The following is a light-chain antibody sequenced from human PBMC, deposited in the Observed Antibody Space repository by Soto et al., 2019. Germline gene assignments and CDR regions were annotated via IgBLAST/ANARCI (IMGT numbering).Light chain of an antibody. J-gene: IGKJ1*01. Sequence: DIVMTQSPDSLAVSLGERATIHCKSSQSVLYSSNNKNYLVWYQQKPGQPPKLLISWASTRESGVPDRFSGSGAGAYFNLTISRLEPADFGVYYCQQYGSSHTFGQGTKVDIK. CDR2: WAS. CDR1: QSVLYSSNNKNY. V-gene: IGKV4-1*01. CDR3: QQYGSSHT.